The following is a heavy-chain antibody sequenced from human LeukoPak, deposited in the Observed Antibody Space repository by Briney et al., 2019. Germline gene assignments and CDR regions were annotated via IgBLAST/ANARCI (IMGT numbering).Heavy chain of an antibody. D-gene: IGHD3-16*01. CDR3: AKEPSTYTPQGGFDP. Sequence: GGSLRLSCAASGFTFSNHAMSWVRQAPGKGLQWVAVITGGGRTTEYEDFVKGRFTISRDNSKNTLYLQMNSLRAEDTAVYYCAKEPSTYTPQGGFDPWGQGTLVTASS. J-gene: IGHJ5*02. V-gene: IGHV3-23*03. CDR2: ITGGGRTT. CDR1: GFTFSNHA.